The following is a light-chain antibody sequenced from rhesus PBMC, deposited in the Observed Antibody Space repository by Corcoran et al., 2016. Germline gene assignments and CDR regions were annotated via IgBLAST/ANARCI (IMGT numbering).Light chain of an antibody. J-gene: IGKJ2*01. CDR2: KAS. V-gene: IGKV1-69*01. CDR3: QQHDNSPYS. Sequence: DIQMTQSPSSLSASVGDRVTITCRASQGISNWLAWYQQKPGKAPKLMIYKASNLETGVPSRFRGSGAGTYFTLTISSLQPEDIATYYCQQHDNSPYSFGQGTKVEIK. CDR1: QGISNW.